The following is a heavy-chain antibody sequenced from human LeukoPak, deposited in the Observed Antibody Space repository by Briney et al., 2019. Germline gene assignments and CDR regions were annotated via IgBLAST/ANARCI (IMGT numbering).Heavy chain of an antibody. V-gene: IGHV4-59*01. CDR1: GGSISSYY. Sequence: SETLSLTCTVSGGSISSYYWSWIRQPPGKGLEWIGYFYYSGNTKYNPSLKSRVTISVDTSKKQFSLKVSSVTAADTAVYYCARGSSDWYADYWGQGTLVTVSS. D-gene: IGHD6-19*01. CDR2: FYYSGNT. CDR3: ARGSSDWYADY. J-gene: IGHJ4*02.